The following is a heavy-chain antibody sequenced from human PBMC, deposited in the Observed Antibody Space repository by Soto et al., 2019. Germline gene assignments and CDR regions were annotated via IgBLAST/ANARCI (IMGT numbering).Heavy chain of an antibody. Sequence: QVQLQESGPGLVKPSETLSLTCTVSGGSVSSGSFYWSWIRQPPGMGLEWIGFVYYIGRTNYNPSLKSRVALPVDPAKNQFSLKLTPPPPADPAVYSCAPGYSNSPSHPWGQGTLVTVSS. CDR2: VYYIGRT. CDR3: APGYSNSPSHP. CDR1: GGSVSSGSFY. J-gene: IGHJ5*02. V-gene: IGHV4-61*01. D-gene: IGHD6-13*01.